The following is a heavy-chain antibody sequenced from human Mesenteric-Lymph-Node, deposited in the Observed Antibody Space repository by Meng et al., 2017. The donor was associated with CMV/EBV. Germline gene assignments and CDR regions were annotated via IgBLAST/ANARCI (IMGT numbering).Heavy chain of an antibody. CDR3: AKTPGRWETLDF. J-gene: IGHJ4*02. D-gene: IGHD1-26*01. Sequence: GGSLRLSCAASGFTFSKYGMHWVRQTPDRGLQWVAFIRYDGSNKYYVDSVKGRFTISRDNSKNTLYLQMNSLRAEDMAVYYCAKTPGRWETLDFWGQGTLVTVSS. CDR2: IRYDGSNK. V-gene: IGHV3-30*02. CDR1: GFTFSKYG.